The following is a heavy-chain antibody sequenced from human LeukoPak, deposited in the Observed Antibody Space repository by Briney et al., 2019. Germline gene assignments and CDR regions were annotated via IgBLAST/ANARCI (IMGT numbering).Heavy chain of an antibody. V-gene: IGHV3-30-3*01. CDR1: GFTFSSYA. CDR3: AGGRGWLVDY. CDR2: ISYDGSNK. D-gene: IGHD3-22*01. Sequence: GRSLRLSCAASGFTFSSYAMHWVRQAPGKGLEWVAVISYDGSNKYYADSVKGRFTISRDNSKNTLYLQMNSLRAEDTAVYFCAGGRGWLVDYWGQGTRVTVSS. J-gene: IGHJ4*02.